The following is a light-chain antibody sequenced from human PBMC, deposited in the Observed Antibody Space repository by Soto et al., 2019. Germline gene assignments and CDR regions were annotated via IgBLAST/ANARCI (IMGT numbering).Light chain of an antibody. J-gene: IGKJ2*01. V-gene: IGKV3-15*01. CDR2: RAS. CDR1: QSVITS. Sequence: EIALTQSPATLSVSPGERVTLSCRASQSVITSLAWYQQKPGQAPRLLIYRASIRATGIADRFSGSGSGTEFTLSISSLQSEDFAVYYCQQYENWPPRYTFGQGTKLEIK. CDR3: QQYENWPPRYT.